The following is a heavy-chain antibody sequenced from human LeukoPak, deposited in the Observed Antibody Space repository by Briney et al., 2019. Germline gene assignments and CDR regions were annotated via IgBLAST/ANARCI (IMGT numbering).Heavy chain of an antibody. D-gene: IGHD5-24*01. CDR3: ARSHSEMATTRNRPFDY. J-gene: IGHJ4*02. V-gene: IGHV1-18*01. Sequence: GASVNVSCKASGYTFTNYGISWVRQAPGQGLEGMGWISTHNGNTNYAQKFQGRVTMTTDTSTSTAYMELSSLRSEDTAVYYCARSHSEMATTRNRPFDYWGQGTLVTVSS. CDR2: ISTHNGNT. CDR1: GYTFTNYG.